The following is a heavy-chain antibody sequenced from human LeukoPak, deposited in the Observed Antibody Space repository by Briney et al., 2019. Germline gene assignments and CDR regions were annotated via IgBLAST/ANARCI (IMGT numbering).Heavy chain of an antibody. D-gene: IGHD6-19*01. CDR2: IYYSGST. CDR3: ARWYSSGWAFDY. V-gene: IGHV4-59*08. CDR1: GGSISSYY. Sequence: SETLSLTCTVSGGSISSYYWSWIRQPPGKGLEWIGYIYYSGSTNYNPSLKSRVTISVGTSKNQFSLKLSSVTAADTAVYYCARWYSSGWAFDYWGQGTLVTVSS. J-gene: IGHJ4*02.